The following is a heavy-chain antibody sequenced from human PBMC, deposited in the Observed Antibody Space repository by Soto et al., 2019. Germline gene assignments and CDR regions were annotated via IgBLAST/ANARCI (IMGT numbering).Heavy chain of an antibody. V-gene: IGHV4-59*08. CDR3: AKVTKVRGLDYYYYMDV. D-gene: IGHD3-10*01. Sequence: SETLSLTCTVSGGSISSYYWSWIRQPPGKGLEWIGNIYYSGSTNYNPSLKSRVTISVDTSKNQFSLKLSSVTAADTAVYYCAKVTKVRGLDYYYYMDVWGKGTTVTVSS. CDR2: IYYSGST. CDR1: GGSISSYY. J-gene: IGHJ6*03.